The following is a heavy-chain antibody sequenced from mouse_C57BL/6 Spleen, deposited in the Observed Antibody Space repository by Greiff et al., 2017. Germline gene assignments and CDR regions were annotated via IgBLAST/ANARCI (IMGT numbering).Heavy chain of an antibody. V-gene: IGHV1-64*01. Sequence: QVQLQQPGAELVKPGASVKLSCKASGYTFTSYWMHWVKQRPGQGLEWIGMIHPNSGSTNYNQKFKGKATLTVDKSSSTAYMQLSSLTSEDSAVYYCAPDYGSSLYAMDYWGQGTSVTVSS. CDR3: APDYGSSLYAMDY. D-gene: IGHD1-1*01. CDR2: IHPNSGST. J-gene: IGHJ4*01. CDR1: GYTFTSYW.